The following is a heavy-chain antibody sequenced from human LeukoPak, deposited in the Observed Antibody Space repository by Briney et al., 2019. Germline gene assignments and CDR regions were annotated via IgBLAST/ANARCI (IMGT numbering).Heavy chain of an antibody. D-gene: IGHD6-19*01. CDR1: GFIFSDYS. J-gene: IGHJ4*02. V-gene: IGHV3-21*06. CDR3: ARLYSSGWRYFDY. Sequence: GGSLRLSCVASGFIFSDYSMDWVRQAPGKGLEWVSSISSSSAYIFYSDSVKGRFTISRDNAQSSLYLQMNSLRAEDTAVYYCARLYSSGWRYFDYWGQGTLVTVSS. CDR2: ISSSSAYI.